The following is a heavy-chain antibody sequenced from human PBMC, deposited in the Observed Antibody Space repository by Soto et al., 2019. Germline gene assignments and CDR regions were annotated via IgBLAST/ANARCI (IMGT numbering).Heavy chain of an antibody. V-gene: IGHV1-24*01. D-gene: IGHD4-17*01. Sequence: ASVKVSCKVSGYTLTELSMHWVRQAPGKGLEWMGGFDPEDGETIYAQKFQGGVTMTEDTSTDTAYMELSSLRSEDTAVYYCATVGLPFYGDYVLSSGMDVWGQGTTVTVSS. CDR1: GYTLTELS. J-gene: IGHJ6*02. CDR3: ATVGLPFYGDYVLSSGMDV. CDR2: FDPEDGET.